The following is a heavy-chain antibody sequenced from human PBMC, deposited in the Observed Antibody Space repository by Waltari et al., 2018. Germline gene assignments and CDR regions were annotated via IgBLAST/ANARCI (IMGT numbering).Heavy chain of an antibody. Sequence: QVQLVQSGAEATKPGASVKVSCKASGYPFTGYYTHWVRPAPGQGLEWMGWINPNSGGTNYAQKFQGRVTMTRDTSISTAYMELSRLRSDDTAVYYCARDLGRGGPHSGSSLDYWGQGTLVTVSS. CDR2: INPNSGGT. CDR1: GYPFTGYY. D-gene: IGHD1-26*01. CDR3: ARDLGRGGPHSGSSLDY. V-gene: IGHV1-2*02. J-gene: IGHJ4*02.